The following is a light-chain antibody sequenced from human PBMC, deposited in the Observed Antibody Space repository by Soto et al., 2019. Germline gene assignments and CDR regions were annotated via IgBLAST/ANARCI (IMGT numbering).Light chain of an antibody. CDR3: QQYGSSPPYT. Sequence: EVVLTQSPGTLSLSPGERATLSCRASQSVSNNYLAWYQQKPGQSPKLLIFGSSDRATGIPDRFSGSGSGRDFAITIGSLEPEDFAVYYCQQYGSSPPYTFGQGTKLEIK. V-gene: IGKV3-20*01. J-gene: IGKJ2*01. CDR2: GSS. CDR1: QSVSNNY.